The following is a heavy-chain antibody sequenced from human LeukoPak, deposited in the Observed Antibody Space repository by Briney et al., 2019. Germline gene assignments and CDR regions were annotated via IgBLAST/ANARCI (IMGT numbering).Heavy chain of an antibody. CDR3: AKGGASSPYTYIDV. CDR2: IGDSGGST. Sequence: GGSLRLSCAASGFTFSSYAMHWVRQAPGKGLEWASVIGDSGGSTYYADSVKGRFTISRDNSKNTLYLQMNSLRADDTAVYHCAKGGASSPYTYIDVWGKGTTVIVSS. D-gene: IGHD6-6*01. J-gene: IGHJ6*04. V-gene: IGHV3-23*01. CDR1: GFTFSSYA.